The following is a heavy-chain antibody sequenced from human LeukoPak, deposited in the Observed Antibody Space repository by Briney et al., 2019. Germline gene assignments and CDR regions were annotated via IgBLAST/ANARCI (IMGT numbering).Heavy chain of an antibody. V-gene: IGHV3-33*08. J-gene: IGHJ2*01. CDR2: IQYDGSNK. CDR3: ARRGVPAASPRYFDL. CDR1: GFTFSSYG. D-gene: IGHD2-2*01. Sequence: PGGSLRLSCAASGFTFSSYGMHWVRQAPGKGLEWVAFIQYDGSNKFYADSVKGRFTISRDNAKNSLYLQMNSLRAEDTAVYYCARRGVPAASPRYFDLWGRGTLVTVSS.